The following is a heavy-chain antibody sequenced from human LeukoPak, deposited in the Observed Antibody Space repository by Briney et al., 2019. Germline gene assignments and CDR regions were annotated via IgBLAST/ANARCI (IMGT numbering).Heavy chain of an antibody. CDR3: AREGERSSWYTWQGSYYMDV. D-gene: IGHD6-13*01. J-gene: IGHJ6*03. CDR1: GFTFSSYA. V-gene: IGHV3-30*03. Sequence: GGSLRLSCAASGFTFSSYAMHWVRQAPGKGLEWVALISYDGSNKYYADSVKGRFTISRDNAKNSLYLQMNSLRAEDTAVYYCAREGERSSWYTWQGSYYMDVWGKGTTVTISS. CDR2: ISYDGSNK.